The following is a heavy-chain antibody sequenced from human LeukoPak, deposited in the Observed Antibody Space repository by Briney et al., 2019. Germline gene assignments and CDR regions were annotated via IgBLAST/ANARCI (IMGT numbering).Heavy chain of an antibody. Sequence: GGSLRLSCAASGFTFSSYWMSWVRQAPGKGLEWVAKIKQDGSEKYYVDSVKGRFTISRDNAKNSLYLQMNSLRAEDTAVYYCARGPGIYSSGWYYFDYWGQGTLVTVSS. J-gene: IGHJ4*02. CDR3: ARGPGIYSSGWYYFDY. CDR1: GFTFSSYW. D-gene: IGHD6-19*01. CDR2: IKQDGSEK. V-gene: IGHV3-7*01.